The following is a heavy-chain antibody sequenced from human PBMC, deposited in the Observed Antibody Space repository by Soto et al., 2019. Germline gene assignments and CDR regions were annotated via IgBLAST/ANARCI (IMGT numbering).Heavy chain of an antibody. J-gene: IGHJ4*02. V-gene: IGHV4-34*01. CDR3: ASLCSSTSCYLDY. CDR2: INHSGST. Sequence: ETLSLTCAVYGGSFSGYYWSWIRQPPGKGLEWIGEINHSGSTNYNPSLKSRVTISVDTSKNQFSLKLSSVTAADTAVYYCASLCSSTSCYLDYWGQGTLVTVSS. D-gene: IGHD2-2*01. CDR1: GGSFSGYY.